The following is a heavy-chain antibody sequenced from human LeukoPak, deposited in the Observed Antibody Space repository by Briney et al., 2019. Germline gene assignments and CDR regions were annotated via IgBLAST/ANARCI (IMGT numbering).Heavy chain of an antibody. CDR1: GFTFSSYA. Sequence: GRSLRLSCAASGFTFSSYAMHWVRQAPGKGLEWVAVISYDGSNKYYADSVKGRFTISRDNSKNTLYLQMNSLRAEGTAVYYCARDKLGGYYYYGMDVWGKGTTVTVSS. D-gene: IGHD7-27*01. J-gene: IGHJ6*04. CDR2: ISYDGSNK. CDR3: ARDKLGGYYYYGMDV. V-gene: IGHV3-30*04.